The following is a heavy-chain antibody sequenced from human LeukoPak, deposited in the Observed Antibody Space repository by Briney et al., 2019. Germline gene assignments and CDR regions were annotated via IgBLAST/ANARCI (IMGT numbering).Heavy chain of an antibody. D-gene: IGHD6-6*01. CDR1: GTPVTDYY. Sequence: PSETLSLTCSVSGTPVTDYYWNWIRQPAGKGLEWLGRLLINGNNNYNPSLEGRVSMSLDTSNNQFSLELRSVTAADTAIYYCARDLRPHSTSSYFDYWGLGILVTVSS. CDR2: LLINGNN. V-gene: IGHV4-4*07. J-gene: IGHJ4*02. CDR3: ARDLRPHSTSSYFDY.